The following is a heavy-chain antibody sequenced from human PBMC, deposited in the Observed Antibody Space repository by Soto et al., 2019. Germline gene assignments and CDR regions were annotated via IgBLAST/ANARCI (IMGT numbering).Heavy chain of an antibody. V-gene: IGHV3-30*19. Sequence: QVQLVESGGGVVQPGTSLRLSCAASGFRFKSFVMHWVRQAPGKGLEWVAFTSYDGNNKDYGDSVKGRFTVSRDNSQNTLHLQMDFLRPEDTALYYCARWGTTGGFALWGPGTLVSVSS. CDR1: GFRFKSFV. D-gene: IGHD3-16*01. CDR3: ARWGTTGGFAL. CDR2: TSYDGNNK. J-gene: IGHJ4*02.